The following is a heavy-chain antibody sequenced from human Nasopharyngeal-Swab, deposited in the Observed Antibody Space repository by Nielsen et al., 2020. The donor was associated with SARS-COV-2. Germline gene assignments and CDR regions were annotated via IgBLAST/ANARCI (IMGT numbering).Heavy chain of an antibody. Sequence: LSLTCAASGFTFSSYGMHWVRQAPGKGLEWVAFIRYDGSNKYYADSVKGRFTISRDNSKSTLYLQMNSLRAEDTAVYYCAKDAGGYSSSWGQGTLVTVSS. CDR3: AKDAGGYSSS. D-gene: IGHD6-13*01. CDR2: IRYDGSNK. J-gene: IGHJ4*02. CDR1: GFTFSSYG. V-gene: IGHV3-30*02.